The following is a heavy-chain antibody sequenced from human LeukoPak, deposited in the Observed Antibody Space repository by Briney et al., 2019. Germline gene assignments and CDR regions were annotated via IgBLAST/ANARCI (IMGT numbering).Heavy chain of an antibody. V-gene: IGHV1-8*02. D-gene: IGHD4-23*01. Sequence: ASVKVSCTASGYTFTGYYMHWVRQATGQGLEWMGWMSPNSDNTGYAQKFQGRVTFTRDTSISTAYMELRSLTSEDTAVYYCARDYGGSSGWFDPWGQGTLVTVSS. CDR3: ARDYGGSSGWFDP. CDR2: MSPNSDNT. CDR1: GYTFTGYY. J-gene: IGHJ5*02.